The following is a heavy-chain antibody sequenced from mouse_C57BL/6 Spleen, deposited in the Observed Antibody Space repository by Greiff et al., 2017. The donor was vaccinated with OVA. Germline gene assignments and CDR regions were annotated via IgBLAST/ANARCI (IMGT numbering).Heavy chain of an antibody. CDR3: ARKEGGNGAMDY. V-gene: IGHV1-52*01. D-gene: IGHD2-1*01. CDR2: IDPSDSET. J-gene: IGHJ4*01. Sequence: QVQLQQSGAELVRPGSSVKLSCKASGYTFTSYWLHWVKQRPIQGLEWIGNIDPSDSETPYNQKFKDKATLTVDKSSSTAYMQLSSLTSEDSAVYYCARKEGGNGAMDYWGQGTSVTVSS. CDR1: GYTFTSYW.